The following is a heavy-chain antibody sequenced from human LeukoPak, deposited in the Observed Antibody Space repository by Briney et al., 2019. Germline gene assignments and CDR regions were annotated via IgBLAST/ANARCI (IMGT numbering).Heavy chain of an antibody. Sequence: GGSLRLSCAAYGFTFSNYCMNWVRQAPGKGLEWVANIKADGSEKYYVDSVKGRFTISRDNAKNSLYLQMNSLRAEDTAVYYCARVVSGWYLGFDYWGQGTLVTVSS. CDR2: IKADGSEK. D-gene: IGHD6-19*01. J-gene: IGHJ4*02. CDR1: GFTFSNYC. CDR3: ARVVSGWYLGFDY. V-gene: IGHV3-7*01.